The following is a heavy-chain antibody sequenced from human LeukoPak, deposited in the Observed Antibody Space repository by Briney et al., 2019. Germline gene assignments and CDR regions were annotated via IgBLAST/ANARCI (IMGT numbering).Heavy chain of an antibody. V-gene: IGHV7-4-1*02. CDR2: INTNTGNP. CDR3: ASHYYDSSGYYYAEYFDY. J-gene: IGHJ4*02. D-gene: IGHD3-22*01. Sequence: ASLKVSCKASGYTFTSYAMNWVRQAPGQGLEWMGWINTNTGNPTYAQGFTGRFVFSLDTSVSTAYLQISSLKAEDTAVYYCASHYYDSSGYYYAEYFDYWGQGTLVTVSS. CDR1: GYTFTSYA.